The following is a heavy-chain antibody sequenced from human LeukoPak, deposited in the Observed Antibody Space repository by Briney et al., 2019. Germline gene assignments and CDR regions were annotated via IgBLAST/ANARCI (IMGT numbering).Heavy chain of an antibody. J-gene: IGHJ6*04. CDR3: ATVGGYCSSTSCSIAPGYYYYYGMDV. CDR2: FYPEDGET. D-gene: IGHD2-2*01. Sequence: ASVTVSCKVSGYTLTKLSMHWVRQAPGKGLEWMGGFYPEDGETIYAQKFQGRVTMTEDTSTDTAYMELSSLRSEDTAVYYCATVGGYCSSTSCSIAPGYYYYYGMDVWGKGTTVTVSS. CDR1: GYTLTKLS. V-gene: IGHV1-24*01.